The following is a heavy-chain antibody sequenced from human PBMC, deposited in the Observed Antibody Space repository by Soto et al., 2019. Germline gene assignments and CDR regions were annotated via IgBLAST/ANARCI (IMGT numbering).Heavy chain of an antibody. V-gene: IGHV1-18*01. D-gene: IGHD3-16*02. CDR1: GYIFVNYG. Sequence: VQLVQSGDEVKKPGASVKVSCKASGYIFVNYGIAWVRQAPGQGLGWMGWISPYTGNTHSATKVQGRLTMTIDTPPSTAYWDLGRLISDDTALYYCVMVDSSVTPTPRAVWGRGTTVTVSS. CDR3: VMVDSSVTPTPRAV. J-gene: IGHJ6*02. CDR2: ISPYTGNT.